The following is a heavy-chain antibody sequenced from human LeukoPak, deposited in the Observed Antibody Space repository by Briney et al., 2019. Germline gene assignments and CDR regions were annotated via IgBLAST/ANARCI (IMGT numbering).Heavy chain of an antibody. V-gene: IGHV1-69*05. CDR1: GGTFSSYA. CDR3: ARGISSGWPYFDY. J-gene: IGHJ4*02. CDR2: IIPIFGTA. D-gene: IGHD6-19*01. Sequence: GSSVTVSCKASGGTFSSYAISWVRQAPGQGLEWMGGIIPIFGTANYAQKFQGRVTITTDESTSTAYMELSSLRSEGTAVYYCARGISSGWPYFDYWGQGTPVPVSS.